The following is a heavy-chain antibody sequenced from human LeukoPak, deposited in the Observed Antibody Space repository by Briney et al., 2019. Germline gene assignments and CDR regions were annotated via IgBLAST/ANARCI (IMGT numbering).Heavy chain of an antibody. CDR3: TRQVSGGNDY. V-gene: IGHV1-69*04. CDR1: GGTFSSYA. CDR2: IIPILGIA. Sequence: SVKVSCKASGGTFSSYAISWVRQAPGQGLEWMGRIIPILGIANYAQKFQGRVTITADKPTSTAYMELSSLRSEDTAVYYCTRQVSGGNDYWGQGTLVTVSS. J-gene: IGHJ4*02. D-gene: IGHD3-3*01.